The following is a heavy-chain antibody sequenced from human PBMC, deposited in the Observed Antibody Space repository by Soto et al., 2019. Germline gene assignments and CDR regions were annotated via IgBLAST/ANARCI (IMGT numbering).Heavy chain of an antibody. Sequence: ASVKVSCKASGYTFTGYYMHWVRQAPGQGLEWMGWINPNSGGTNYAQKFQGRVTMTRDTSISTAYMELSRLRSDDTAVYYCAGTSINMIVVVTLPPVIFDYWGQGTLVTVYS. CDR1: GYTFTGYY. J-gene: IGHJ4*02. CDR2: INPNSGGT. CDR3: AGTSINMIVVVTLPPVIFDY. D-gene: IGHD3-22*01. V-gene: IGHV1-2*02.